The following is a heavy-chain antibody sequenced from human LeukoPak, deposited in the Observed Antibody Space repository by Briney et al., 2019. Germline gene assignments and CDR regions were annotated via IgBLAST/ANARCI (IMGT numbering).Heavy chain of an antibody. CDR3: AKDRKYCSGGSCYGDY. CDR2: ISGSGGST. Sequence: RGSLRLSCAASGFTFSSYAMSWVRQAPGKGLEWVSAISGSGGSTYYADSVKGRFTISRDNSKNTLYLQMNSLRAEDTAVYYCAKDRKYCSGGSCYGDYWGQGTLVTVSS. D-gene: IGHD2-15*01. V-gene: IGHV3-23*01. J-gene: IGHJ4*02. CDR1: GFTFSSYA.